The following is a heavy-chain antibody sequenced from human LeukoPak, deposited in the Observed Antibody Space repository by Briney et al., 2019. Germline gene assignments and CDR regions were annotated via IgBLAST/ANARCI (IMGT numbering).Heavy chain of an antibody. CDR2: ISSSGSTI. D-gene: IGHD6-6*01. Sequence: GSLRLSCAASGFTFSDYYMSWIRQAPGKGLEWVSYISSSGSTIYYADSVKGRFTISRDNAKNSLYLQMNSLRAEDTAVYYCAKDREQLPTSSFDYWGRGTLVTVSS. J-gene: IGHJ4*02. CDR1: GFTFSDYY. V-gene: IGHV3-11*01. CDR3: AKDREQLPTSSFDY.